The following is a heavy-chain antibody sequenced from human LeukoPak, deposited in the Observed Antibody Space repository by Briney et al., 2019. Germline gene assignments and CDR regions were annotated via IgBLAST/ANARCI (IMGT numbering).Heavy chain of an antibody. D-gene: IGHD6-6*01. CDR2: IIPIFGTA. CDR1: GGTFSSYA. Sequence: GASVKVSCKASGGTFSSYAISWVRQAPGQGLEWMGGIIPIFGTANYAQKFQGRVTITADESTSTAYMELSSLRSEDTAVYYCARVTALSIAYLHYYYYMDVWGKGTTVTISS. CDR3: ARVTALSIAYLHYYYYMDV. V-gene: IGHV1-69*13. J-gene: IGHJ6*03.